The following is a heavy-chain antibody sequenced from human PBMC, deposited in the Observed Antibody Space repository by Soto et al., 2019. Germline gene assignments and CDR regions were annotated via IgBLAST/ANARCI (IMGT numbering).Heavy chain of an antibody. Sequence: QVQLVESGGGVVQPGRCLRLSCAAAGFTFSRYGMHLVRQAPGKGLEWVAVIWYDGSNKYYADSVKGRFTISRDHSKNTLYLQMNSLRSEATAVYYCARDGGCRDGYTVACNWCDPWCQGTLSTVSS. CDR2: IWYDGSNK. V-gene: IGHV3-33*01. J-gene: IGHJ5*02. D-gene: IGHD5-12*01. CDR1: GFTFSRYG. CDR3: ARDGGCRDGYTVACNWCDP.